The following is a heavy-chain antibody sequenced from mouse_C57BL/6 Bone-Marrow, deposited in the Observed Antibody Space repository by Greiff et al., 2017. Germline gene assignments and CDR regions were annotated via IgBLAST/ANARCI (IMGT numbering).Heavy chain of an antibody. Sequence: QVQLQQSGPELVKPGASVKISCKASGYAFSSSWMNWVKQRPGKGLEWIGRIYPGDGDTNYNGKFKGKATLTADKSSSTAYMQLSSLTSEDAAVXFCSSPYYFDSWGQGTTLTVSS. J-gene: IGHJ2*01. CDR2: IYPGDGDT. CDR1: GYAFSSSW. V-gene: IGHV1-82*01. D-gene: IGHD1-1*01. CDR3: SSPYYFDS.